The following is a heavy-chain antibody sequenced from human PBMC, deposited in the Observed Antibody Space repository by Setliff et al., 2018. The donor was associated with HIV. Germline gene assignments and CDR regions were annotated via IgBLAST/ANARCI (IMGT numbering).Heavy chain of an antibody. CDR1: GYSFTSYW. J-gene: IGHJ6*03. Sequence: PGESLKISCKGSGYSFTSYWIGWVRQMPGKGLEWMGIIYPGDSDTRYSPSFQGQVIIPADKSNSTAYLQWSSLKASDTAMYFCARHTRQLEFLEWLSPHYHYYYYMDVWGKGTTVTVSS. CDR2: IYPGDSDT. CDR3: ARHTRQLEFLEWLSPHYHYYYYMDV. V-gene: IGHV5-51*01. D-gene: IGHD3-3*01.